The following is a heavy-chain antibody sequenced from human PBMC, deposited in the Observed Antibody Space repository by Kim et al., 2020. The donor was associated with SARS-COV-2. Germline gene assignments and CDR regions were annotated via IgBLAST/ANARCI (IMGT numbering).Heavy chain of an antibody. CDR1: GGSFSGYY. CDR3: ARGLVKVVPAAGKYSSSRTTDY. CDR2: INHSGST. V-gene: IGHV4-34*01. Sequence: SETLSLTCAVYGGSFSGYYWSWIRQPPGKGLEWIGEINHSGSTNYNPSLKSRVTISVDTSKNQFSLKLSSVTAADTAVYYCARGLVKVVPAAGKYSSSRTTDYLGQGTLVTVSS. D-gene: IGHD2-2*01. J-gene: IGHJ4*02.